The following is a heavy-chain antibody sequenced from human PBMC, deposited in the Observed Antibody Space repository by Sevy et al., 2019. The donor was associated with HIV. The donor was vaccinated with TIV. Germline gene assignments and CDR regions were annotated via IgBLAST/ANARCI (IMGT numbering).Heavy chain of an antibody. CDR3: TRWKAAQSIFDY. CDR2: LKSDVYGGTV. V-gene: IGHV3-49*04. J-gene: IGHJ4*02. D-gene: IGHD6-13*01. CDR1: GFTFGDYC. Sequence: SLRLSCTASGFTFGDYCMSWARQAPGKGLEWVAFLKSDVYGGTVDHAASVRGRFVVSRDDSKTIAYLQMNDLKTEDTGVYYCTRWKAAQSIFDYWGQGALVTVSS.